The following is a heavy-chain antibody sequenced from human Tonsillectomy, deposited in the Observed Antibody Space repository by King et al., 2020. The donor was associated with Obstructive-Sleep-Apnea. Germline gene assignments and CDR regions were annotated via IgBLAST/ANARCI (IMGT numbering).Heavy chain of an antibody. CDR2: INSDGSST. J-gene: IGHJ6*02. V-gene: IGHV3-74*03. D-gene: IGHD3-3*02. Sequence: VQLVESGGGLVQPGGSLRLSCADSGCTFSSSWMQWVRQAPGTGLVWVSRINSDGSSTTYAESVEGRFTISRDNAKNTLFLQMNSLRAEDTAVYYCARVAFSSPHFYYCGMDVWGQGTTVTVSS. CDR1: GCTFSSSW. CDR3: ARVAFSSPHFYYCGMDV.